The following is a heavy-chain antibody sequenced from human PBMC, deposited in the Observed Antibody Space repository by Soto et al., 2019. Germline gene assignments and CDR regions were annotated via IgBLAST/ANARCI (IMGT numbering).Heavy chain of an antibody. CDR3: AKCALYSYDLDY. J-gene: IGHJ4*02. V-gene: IGHV3-23*01. Sequence: EVQLLESGGGLVQPGGSLRLSCAASGFTFSSYAMSWVRQAPGEGLEWVSAISGSGGSTYYADSVKGRFTISRDNSKTTLYLQMNSLRAEDTAVYYCAKCALYSYDLDYWGQGTLVTVSS. CDR1: GFTFSSYA. CDR2: ISGSGGST. D-gene: IGHD5-18*01.